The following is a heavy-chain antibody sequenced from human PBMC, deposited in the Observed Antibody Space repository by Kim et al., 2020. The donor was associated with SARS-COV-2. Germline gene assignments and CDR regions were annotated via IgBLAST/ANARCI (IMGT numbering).Heavy chain of an antibody. Sequence: NYAQKLQGRVTMTTDTSTSTAYMELRSLRSDDTAVYYCARDQGYGDYDYWGQGTLVTVSS. J-gene: IGHJ4*02. CDR3: ARDQGYGDYDY. D-gene: IGHD4-17*01. V-gene: IGHV1-18*01.